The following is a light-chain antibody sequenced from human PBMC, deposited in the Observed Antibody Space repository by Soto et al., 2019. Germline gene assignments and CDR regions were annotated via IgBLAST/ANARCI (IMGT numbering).Light chain of an antibody. Sequence: QSVLTQPPSVAGSPGQRVTIACTWGSSNIGADYDVHWYRQLPGAAPKLLITGNSYRPSGVPDRFSGSKSGTSAYLAITGLQAEDEADYYCYSYDSSLSHNYVFGTGTKVTVL. CDR3: YSYDSSLSHNYV. J-gene: IGLJ1*01. V-gene: IGLV1-40*01. CDR1: SSNIGADYD. CDR2: GNS.